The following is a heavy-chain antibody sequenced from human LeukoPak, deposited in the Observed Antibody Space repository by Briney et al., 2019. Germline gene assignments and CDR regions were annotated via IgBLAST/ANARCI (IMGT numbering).Heavy chain of an antibody. CDR2: LRNSDGST. CDR3: AKGLERESRLDS. D-gene: IGHD1-1*01. Sequence: SGGSLRLSRAASGFTFSSYGMSWVRQAPGKGLEWVSGLRNSDGSTYYADSVQGRFTISSDNSKNIVFLQMNNLRAEDTALYYCAKGLERESRLDSWGQGTLVTVSS. CDR1: GFTFSSYG. J-gene: IGHJ4*02. V-gene: IGHV3-23*01.